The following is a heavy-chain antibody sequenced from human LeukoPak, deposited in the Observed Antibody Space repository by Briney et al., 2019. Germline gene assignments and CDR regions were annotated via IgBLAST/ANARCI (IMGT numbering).Heavy chain of an antibody. CDR2: ISWNSGSI. CDR3: ARERRLRETDS. V-gene: IGHV3-9*01. Sequence: GGSLRLSCAASGFTFDDYAMRWVRHAPGKGLEWVSGISWNSGSIGYADSVKGRFTISRDNAKNSLYLQMNSLRAEDTAVYYCARERRLRETDSWGQGTLVTVSS. CDR1: GFTFDDYA. J-gene: IGHJ4*02. D-gene: IGHD5-12*01.